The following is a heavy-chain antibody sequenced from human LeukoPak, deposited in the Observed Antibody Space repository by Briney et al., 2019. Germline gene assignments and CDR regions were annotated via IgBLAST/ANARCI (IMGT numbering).Heavy chain of an antibody. Sequence: ASVKVSCKASGGTXSSYAISWVRQAPGQGLEWMGGIIPIFGTANYAQKFQGRVTITADESTSTAYMELSSLRSEDTAVYYCARETSAGAFDIWGQGTMVTVSS. V-gene: IGHV1-69*13. CDR3: ARETSAGAFDI. J-gene: IGHJ3*02. CDR1: GGTXSSYA. CDR2: IIPIFGTA.